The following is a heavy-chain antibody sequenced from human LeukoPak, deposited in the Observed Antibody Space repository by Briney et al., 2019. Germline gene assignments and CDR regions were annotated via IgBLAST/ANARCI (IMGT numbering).Heavy chain of an antibody. Sequence: ASVKVPCKASGYTFTSYGISWVRQAPGQGLEWMGWISAYNGNTNYAQKLQGRVTMTTDTSTSTAYMELRSLRSDDTAVYYCARSITMVRGVTFPFDYWGQGTLVTVSS. V-gene: IGHV1-18*01. D-gene: IGHD3-10*01. CDR1: GYTFTSYG. CDR3: ARSITMVRGVTFPFDY. J-gene: IGHJ4*02. CDR2: ISAYNGNT.